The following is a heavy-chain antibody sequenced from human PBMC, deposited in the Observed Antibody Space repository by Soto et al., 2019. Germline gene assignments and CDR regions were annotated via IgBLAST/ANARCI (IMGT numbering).Heavy chain of an antibody. CDR2: ISGSGGST. V-gene: IGHV3-23*01. Sequence: PGGSLRLSCAASGFTFSSYAMSWVRQAPGKGLEWVSAISGSGGSTYYADSVKGRFTISRDNSKNTLYLQMNSLRAEDTAVYYCAKVIGNDILTGSVPRNWFDPWGQGTLVTVSS. CDR1: GFTFSSYA. J-gene: IGHJ5*02. CDR3: AKVIGNDILTGSVPRNWFDP. D-gene: IGHD3-9*01.